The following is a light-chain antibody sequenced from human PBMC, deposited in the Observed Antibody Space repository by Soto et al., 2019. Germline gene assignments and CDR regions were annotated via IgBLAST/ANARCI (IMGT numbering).Light chain of an antibody. J-gene: IGKJ3*01. CDR1: QNINDW. CDR2: KAS. V-gene: IGKV1-5*03. Sequence: DIQMTQSPSTLSASVGDRVTITCRASQNINDWLAWYQQKPGKAPRLLIYKASTLESEVPSRFSGSGFGTEFTLTISSLQPDDFATYYCQQYNTSSFTIGPGDKVDIK. CDR3: QQYNTSSFT.